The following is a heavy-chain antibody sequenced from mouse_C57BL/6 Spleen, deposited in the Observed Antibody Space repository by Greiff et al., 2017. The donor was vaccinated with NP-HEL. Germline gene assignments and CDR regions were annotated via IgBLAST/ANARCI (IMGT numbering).Heavy chain of an antibody. Sequence: EVKLQESGPGLVKPSQSLSLSCSVTGYSITSGYFCYWIRQFPGNLLEWMGYISDDGSNNYNPNLKNRISITRDTSKNPFFLKLNTVTTEDTATYYCARAGSNYWYFDVWGTGTTVTVSS. CDR1: GYSITSGYF. V-gene: IGHV3-6*01. J-gene: IGHJ1*03. D-gene: IGHD1-1*01. CDR2: ISDDGSN. CDR3: ARAGSNYWYFDV.